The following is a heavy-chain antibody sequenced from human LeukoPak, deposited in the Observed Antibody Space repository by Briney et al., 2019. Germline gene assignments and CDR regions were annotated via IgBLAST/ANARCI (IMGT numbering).Heavy chain of an antibody. D-gene: IGHD6-19*01. CDR1: GYTFTCYY. CDR2: INPNSGGT. J-gene: IGHJ5*02. V-gene: IGHV1-2*02. CDR3: ARVPLLSSGRINWFDP. Sequence: ASVKVSCKASGYTFTCYYMHWVRQAPGQGLEWMGWINPNSGGTNYAQKFQGRVTMTRDTSISTAYMELSRLRSDDTAVYYCARVPLLSSGRINWFDPWGQGTLVTVSS.